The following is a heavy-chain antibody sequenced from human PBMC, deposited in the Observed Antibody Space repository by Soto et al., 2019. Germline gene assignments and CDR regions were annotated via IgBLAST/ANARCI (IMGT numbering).Heavy chain of an antibody. J-gene: IGHJ6*02. D-gene: IGHD3-16*02. Sequence: GGSLILSCAASGFTFSSYAMTWVRQAPGKGLEWVSSISGVGGSTYYADSVKGRFTVSRDNSKNTLYLQMNSLRAEDTAVYYCGSDYDSVWGSYRPGGMDVWGHGTTVTVSS. CDR1: GFTFSSYA. CDR2: ISGVGGST. CDR3: GSDYDSVWGSYRPGGMDV. V-gene: IGHV3-23*01.